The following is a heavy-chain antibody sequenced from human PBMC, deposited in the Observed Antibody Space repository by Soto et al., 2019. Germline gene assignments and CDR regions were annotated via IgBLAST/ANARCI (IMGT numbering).Heavy chain of an antibody. CDR1: GFTFSTYW. J-gene: IGHJ4*02. V-gene: IGHV3-74*01. Sequence: EVQLVESGGGLVQPGGSLRRSCAASGFTFSTYWMHWVRQVPGKGLMWVSRIIGDGSNTNYADSVKGRFTISRDNAKNTLYLQMNSLTDENTAVYYCARGTRVGGFGELQYWDQGILVTVSS. CDR2: IIGDGSNT. D-gene: IGHD3-10*01. CDR3: ARGTRVGGFGELQY.